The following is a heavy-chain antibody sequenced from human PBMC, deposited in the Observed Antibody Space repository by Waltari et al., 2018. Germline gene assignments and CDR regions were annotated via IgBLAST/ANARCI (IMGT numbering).Heavy chain of an antibody. V-gene: IGHV4-59*11. D-gene: IGHD3-10*01. J-gene: IGHJ6*02. CDR1: GGSLSDHF. CDR2: VYYRGTT. Sequence: QVQLQESGPGLVKSSETLSLTCSVSGGSLSDHFWGWVRQSPGKGLVWIGNVYYRGTTSYNPSLKSRVTISIDTSKNQFSLKLNSVTAVDTAIYYCARMYYYDYYYGMDVWGQGTTVIVSS. CDR3: ARMYYYDYYYGMDV.